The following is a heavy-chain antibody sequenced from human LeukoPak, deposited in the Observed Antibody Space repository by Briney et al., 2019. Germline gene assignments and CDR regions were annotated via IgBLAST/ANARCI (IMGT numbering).Heavy chain of an antibody. J-gene: IGHJ3*02. CDR2: IIPIFGTA. Sequence: GSSVTVSCKSAAGTFSSYAISWVRQAHGQGLGWMGGIIPIFGTANYAQKFQGRGRITADESTTTAYMELSSLRSEDTDVYYCARDLVGATGDAFDIWGQGTMVTVSS. CDR1: AGTFSSYA. V-gene: IGHV1-69*01. CDR3: ARDLVGATGDAFDI. D-gene: IGHD1-26*01.